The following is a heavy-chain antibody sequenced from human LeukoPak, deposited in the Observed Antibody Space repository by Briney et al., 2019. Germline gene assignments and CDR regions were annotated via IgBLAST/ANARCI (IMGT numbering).Heavy chain of an antibody. V-gene: IGHV3-30*02. J-gene: IGHJ4*02. CDR2: IRYDGSKK. D-gene: IGHD3-10*01. Sequence: GGSLRLSCAASGFTFSSYGMHWVRQAPGKGLEWVAFIRYDGSKKNYAGSAKGRFTISRDNSKNTLYLQMNSLRAEDTAVYYCAKDPGGEVLPDYWGQGTLVTVSS. CDR1: GFTFSSYG. CDR3: AKDPGGEVLPDY.